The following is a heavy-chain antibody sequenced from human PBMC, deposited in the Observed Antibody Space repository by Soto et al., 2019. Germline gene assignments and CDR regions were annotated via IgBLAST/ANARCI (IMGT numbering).Heavy chain of an antibody. J-gene: IGHJ6*02. V-gene: IGHV3-48*03. D-gene: IGHD6-13*01. CDR1: GFTFSSYE. CDR2: ISSSGSTI. Sequence: PGGSLRLSCAASGFTFSSYEMNWVRQAPGKGLEWVSYISSSGSTIYYADSVKGRFTISRDNAKNSLYLQMNSLRAEDTAVYYCARAASSWYDSAYYYGIDVWGQGTTVTVSS. CDR3: ARAASSWYDSAYYYGIDV.